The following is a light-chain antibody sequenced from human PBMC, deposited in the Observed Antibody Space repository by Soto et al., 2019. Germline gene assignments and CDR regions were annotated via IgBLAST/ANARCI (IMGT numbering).Light chain of an antibody. CDR3: GTWDSSLSVHV. Sequence: SVLTQPPSVSAAPGQKVTISCSGSSSNIGNNYVSWYQQVPGTAPKLLIYDNNKRPSGNPDRFSGSKSGTSATLDISGLQTGDEADYYCGTWDSSLSVHVFGTGTKVTVL. J-gene: IGLJ1*01. CDR1: SSNIGNNY. V-gene: IGLV1-51*01. CDR2: DNN.